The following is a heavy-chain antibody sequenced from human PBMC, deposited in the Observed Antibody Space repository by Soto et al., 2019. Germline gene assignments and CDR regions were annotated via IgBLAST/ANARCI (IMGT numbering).Heavy chain of an antibody. Sequence: EVQVVESGGGLVQSGGSLRLSCVVSGFNVSSNFMTWVRQAPGKGLEWVSEFYSGGTYYYADSVKGRFTISRDNSKNTVFLQMNNLRADDTAVYYCTTDSLWSPSRFDPWGQGTPVTVSS. J-gene: IGHJ5*02. V-gene: IGHV3-53*01. CDR2: FYSGGTY. CDR1: GFNVSSNF. CDR3: TTDSLWSPSRFDP. D-gene: IGHD2-21*01.